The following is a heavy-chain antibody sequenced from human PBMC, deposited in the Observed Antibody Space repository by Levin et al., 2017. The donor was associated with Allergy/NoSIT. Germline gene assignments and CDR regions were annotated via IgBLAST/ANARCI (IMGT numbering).Heavy chain of an antibody. V-gene: IGHV3-11*03. CDR2: ISATSSYI. J-gene: IGHJ4*02. Sequence: GESLKISCAASGFTFSDYYMSWIRQAPGKGPEWISYISATSSYIHYADSVKGRFTISRDNAKNSLYLQMNSLRGEDTAVYYCARPHSSGWSPLHWGQGTLVTVSS. CDR3: ARPHSSGWSPLH. D-gene: IGHD6-19*01. CDR1: GFTFSDYY.